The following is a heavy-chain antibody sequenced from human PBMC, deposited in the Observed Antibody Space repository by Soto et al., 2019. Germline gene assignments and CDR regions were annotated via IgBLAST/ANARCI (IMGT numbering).Heavy chain of an antibody. Sequence: APGKGLEWVSYIRGSGAIYYADSVQGRFTMSRDNAKNSLYLQMNSLRAEDTAVYYCARDFLRGYGPDYWGQGTLVSVSS. V-gene: IGHV3-48*01. CDR2: IRGSGAI. CDR3: ARDFLRGYGPDY. D-gene: IGHD2-15*01. J-gene: IGHJ4*02.